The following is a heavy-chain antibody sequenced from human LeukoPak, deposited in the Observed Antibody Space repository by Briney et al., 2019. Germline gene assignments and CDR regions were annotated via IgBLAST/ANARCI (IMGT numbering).Heavy chain of an antibody. Sequence: GGSLRLSCAASGFTFSSYSMNWVRQAPGKGREWVSSISSSSSYIYYADSVKGRFTISRDDAKNSLYLQMNSLRAEDTAVYYCARDIAVATFDYWGQGTLVTVSS. CDR3: ARDIAVATFDY. D-gene: IGHD6-19*01. V-gene: IGHV3-21*01. J-gene: IGHJ4*02. CDR1: GFTFSSYS. CDR2: ISSSSSYI.